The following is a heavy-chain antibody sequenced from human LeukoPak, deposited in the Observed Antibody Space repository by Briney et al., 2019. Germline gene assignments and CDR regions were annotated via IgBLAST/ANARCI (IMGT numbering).Heavy chain of an antibody. CDR1: GYTFTNYY. Sequence: ASVKVSCKASGYTFTNYYMHWVRQAPGQGLEWMGVIDPSAGSTTYAQKFQGRVTMTRDTATSTAYMELRSLRSDDTAVYYCARGPYYYCDYWGQGTLVTVSS. J-gene: IGHJ4*02. CDR2: IDPSAGST. V-gene: IGHV1-46*01. CDR3: ARGPYYYCDY. D-gene: IGHD3-10*01.